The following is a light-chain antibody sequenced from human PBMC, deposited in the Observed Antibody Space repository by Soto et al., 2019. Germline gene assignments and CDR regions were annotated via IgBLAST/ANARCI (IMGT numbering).Light chain of an antibody. CDR1: QSISSY. V-gene: IGKV1-39*01. Sequence: DIQMTQSPSSLSASVGDRVTITCRASQSISSYLNWYQQKPGKAPKLLIYAASSLQSGVPSRFSGSGSGTDFTLTISSLQPEDFATYYCQQSYSKNTFGPGTKVDI. CDR3: QQSYSKNT. J-gene: IGKJ3*01. CDR2: AAS.